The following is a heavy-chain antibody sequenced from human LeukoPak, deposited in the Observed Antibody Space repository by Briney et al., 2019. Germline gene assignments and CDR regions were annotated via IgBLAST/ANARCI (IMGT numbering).Heavy chain of an antibody. CDR1: DGSISSHY. CDR3: ARGAAGTPYYFDY. V-gene: IGHV4-59*11. D-gene: IGHD6-13*01. J-gene: IGHJ4*02. CDR2: IYYSGST. Sequence: PSETLSLTCTVSDGSISSHYSSWIRHPPGKGLEWIGYIYYSGSTNYNPSLKSRVTISVDTSKNQFSLKLSSVTAADTAVYYCARGAAGTPYYFDYWGQGTLVTVYS.